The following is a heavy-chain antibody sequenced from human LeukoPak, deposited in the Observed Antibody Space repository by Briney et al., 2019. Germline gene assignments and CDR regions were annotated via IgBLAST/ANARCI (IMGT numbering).Heavy chain of an antibody. Sequence: SETLSLTCTVSGGSISSRSSYWAWTRQPPGMRLEWIGSIFYSGTTYDNPSLKSRVTISVDTSKNQFSLKLSSVTAADTAVYYCAKGFFDISGYYLFDPWGQGTLVTVSS. CDR1: GGSISSRSSY. CDR2: IFYSGTT. J-gene: IGHJ5*02. CDR3: AKGFFDISGYYLFDP. D-gene: IGHD3-22*01. V-gene: IGHV4-39*07.